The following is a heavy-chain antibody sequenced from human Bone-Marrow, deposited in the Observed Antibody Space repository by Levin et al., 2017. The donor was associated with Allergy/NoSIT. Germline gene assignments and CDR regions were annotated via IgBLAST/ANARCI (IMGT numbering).Heavy chain of an antibody. Sequence: GGSLRLSCAASGFTFNNYSMTWVRQAPGKGLEWVSAISGSGGHTYYADSVKGRFSISRDNSKNTVYLQMNSLRAEDTAVYYCAKELYTSNWPYFDYWGQGTLVTVSS. D-gene: IGHD6-13*01. CDR2: ISGSGGHT. V-gene: IGHV3-23*01. CDR3: AKELYTSNWPYFDY. CDR1: GFTFNNYS. J-gene: IGHJ4*02.